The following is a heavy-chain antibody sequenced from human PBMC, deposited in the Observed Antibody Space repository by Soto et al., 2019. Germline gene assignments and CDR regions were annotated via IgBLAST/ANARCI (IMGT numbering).Heavy chain of an antibody. J-gene: IGHJ3*02. V-gene: IGHV1-18*01. CDR1: GYTFTIYG. Sequence: ASVKVSCKASGYTFTIYGISWVLQAPGQGLEWMGWISAYNGNTNYAQKLQGRVTMTTDTSTSTAYMELRSLRSDDTAVYYCAIISSGWSSDAFDICGQGTMVTVSS. CDR2: ISAYNGNT. CDR3: AIISSGWSSDAFDI. D-gene: IGHD6-19*01.